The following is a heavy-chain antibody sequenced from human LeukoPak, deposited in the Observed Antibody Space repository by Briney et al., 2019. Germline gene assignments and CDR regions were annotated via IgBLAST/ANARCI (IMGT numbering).Heavy chain of an antibody. Sequence: XGSXRXSCXXSGFTFSSYEMNWVRQAPGKGLEXVSXXXXXGSTIYYADSVKGRFTISRDNAKTSLYLQMNSLRAEDTAVYYCARETSYCSGGSCYPGGFDYWGQGTLVTVSS. D-gene: IGHD2-15*01. CDR1: GFTFSSYE. J-gene: IGHJ4*02. CDR2: XXXXGSTI. CDR3: ARETSYCSGGSCYPGGFDY. V-gene: IGHV3-48*03.